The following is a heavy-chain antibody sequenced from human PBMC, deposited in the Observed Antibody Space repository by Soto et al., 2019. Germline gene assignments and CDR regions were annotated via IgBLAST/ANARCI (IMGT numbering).Heavy chain of an antibody. CDR3: AKDLSAAAFYYFDY. V-gene: IGHV3-9*01. J-gene: IGHJ4*02. CDR1: GFTFDDYS. CDR2: ITWKRGSI. Sequence: EVQLVESGGGLVQPGRSLRLSCAASGFTFDDYSMHWVRQAPGKGLEWVSGITWKRGSIGYADSVKGRFTISRDNAKHSLYLQMNSLRPEDTALYYCAKDLSAAAFYYFDYWGQGTLVTVSS. D-gene: IGHD6-13*01.